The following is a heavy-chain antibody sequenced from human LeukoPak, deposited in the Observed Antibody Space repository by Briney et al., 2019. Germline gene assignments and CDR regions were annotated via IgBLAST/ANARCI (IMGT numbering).Heavy chain of an antibody. CDR2: INHSGST. Sequence: PSETLSLTCAVYGGSFSGYYWSWIRQPPGKGLEWIGEINHSGSTNYNPSLKSRVTISVDTSKNQFSLKLSSVTAADTAVYYCARDLYGDYEGYWGQGTLVTVSS. CDR1: GGSFSGYY. V-gene: IGHV4-34*01. CDR3: ARDLYGDYEGY. D-gene: IGHD4-17*01. J-gene: IGHJ4*02.